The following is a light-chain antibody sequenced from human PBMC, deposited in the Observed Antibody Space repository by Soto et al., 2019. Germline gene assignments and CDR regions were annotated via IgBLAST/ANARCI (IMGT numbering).Light chain of an antibody. CDR3: AAWDDTLNGQV. CDR2: SNN. J-gene: IGLJ3*02. CDR1: RSTIGRNY. V-gene: IGLV1-47*02. Sequence: QSVLTQHPSASGTPGQSVSISCSGSRSTIGRNYVYGYQQLPGTAPKLLIQSNNERPSGVPDRVSGSKSGTSVSLAISGLRSEEEATYYCAAWDDTLNGQVFGGGTQLTVL.